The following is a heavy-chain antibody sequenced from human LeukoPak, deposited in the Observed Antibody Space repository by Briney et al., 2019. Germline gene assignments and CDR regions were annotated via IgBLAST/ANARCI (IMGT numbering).Heavy chain of an antibody. CDR3: AKDNGAGNFDY. D-gene: IGHD1-26*01. J-gene: IGHJ4*02. Sequence: GGSLRLSCAGSGFTFSRYALSWVRQAPGKGLEWVSLISGNGGTTYYVDSVKGRFTISRDNSKNTFYLQMNSLRAEDTAVYSCAKDNGAGNFDYWGQGTLVTVSS. CDR1: GFTFSRYA. CDR2: ISGNGGTT. V-gene: IGHV3-23*01.